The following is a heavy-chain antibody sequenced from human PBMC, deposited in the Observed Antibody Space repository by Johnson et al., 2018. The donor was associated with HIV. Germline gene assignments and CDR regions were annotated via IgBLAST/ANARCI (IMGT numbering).Heavy chain of an antibody. D-gene: IGHD1-26*01. CDR2: IRGSGDST. V-gene: IGHV3-23*04. CDR1: GFTFSSYA. Sequence: VQLVESGGGLVQPGGSLRLSCAASGFTFSSYAMNWVRQAPGMGLEWVSAIRGSGDSTYYADSVKGRFTLSRDNSKNTLYLQMTSLRAEDTAVYYCAREGLWELLGHDAFDIWGQGTMVTVSS. CDR3: AREGLWELLGHDAFDI. J-gene: IGHJ3*02.